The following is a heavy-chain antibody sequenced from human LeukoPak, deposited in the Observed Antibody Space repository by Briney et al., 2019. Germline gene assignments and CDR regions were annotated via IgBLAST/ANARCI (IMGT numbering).Heavy chain of an antibody. CDR3: VRGYYYDSSGYWVRAFDI. J-gene: IGHJ3*02. CDR1: GGSISSTSYF. V-gene: IGHV4-39*07. D-gene: IGHD3-22*01. CDR2: IFHSGST. Sequence: PSETLSLTCTVSGGSISSTSYFWVWIRQPPGKGLEWIGSIFHSGSTYYNPSLKRRVTISVDTSKNQFSLKLSSVTAADTAVYYCVRGYYYDSSGYWVRAFDIWGQGTMVTVSS.